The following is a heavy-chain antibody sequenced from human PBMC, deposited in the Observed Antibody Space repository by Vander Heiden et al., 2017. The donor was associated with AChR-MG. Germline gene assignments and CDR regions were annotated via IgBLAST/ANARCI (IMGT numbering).Heavy chain of an antibody. CDR1: GFTFSSYS. CDR2: ISSSSSYI. CDR3: ANQPGYGDYYFDY. V-gene: IGHV3-21*01. J-gene: IGHJ4*02. D-gene: IGHD4-17*01. Sequence: EVQLVESGGGLVKPGGSLRLSCAASGFTFSSYSMNWVRQAPGKGLEWVSSISSSSSYIYYADAVKGRFTISRDNAKNSMYLQMKRMRAEDTAVYYFANQPGYGDYYFDYWGQGTLVTVSS.